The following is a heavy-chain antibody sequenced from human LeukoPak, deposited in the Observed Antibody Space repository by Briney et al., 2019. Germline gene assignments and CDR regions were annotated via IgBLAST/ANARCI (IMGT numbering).Heavy chain of an antibody. CDR3: TRDGGSNYYDSSGYYYGAFDI. Sequence: GRSLRLSCTASGFTFGDYAMSWFRQAPGKGLEWVGLIRSKAYGGTTEYAASVKGRFTISRDDSKSIAYLQMNSLKTEDTAVYYCTRDGGSNYYDSSGYYYGAFDIWGQGTMVTVSS. V-gene: IGHV3-49*03. D-gene: IGHD3-22*01. CDR1: GFTFGDYA. CDR2: IRSKAYGGTT. J-gene: IGHJ3*02.